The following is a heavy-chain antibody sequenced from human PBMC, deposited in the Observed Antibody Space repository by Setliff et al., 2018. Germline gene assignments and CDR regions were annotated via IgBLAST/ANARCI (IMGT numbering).Heavy chain of an antibody. V-gene: IGHV4-59*01. Sequence: SETLSLTCTVSGDSISDASIMAWIRQPPGKGLEFIGYVFYNGAAKYDPSLKSRVTMSVDTSKTQFSLKLNSMTTADTAVYYCARGGTYRYFDYWGLGALVTVSS. CDR3: ARGGTYRYFDY. CDR1: GDSISDAS. J-gene: IGHJ4*02. CDR2: VFYNGAA.